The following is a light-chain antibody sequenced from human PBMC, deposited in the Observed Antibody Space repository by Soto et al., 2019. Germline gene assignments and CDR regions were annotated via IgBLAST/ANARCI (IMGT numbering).Light chain of an antibody. Sequence: QSVLTQPASVSGSPGQSITISCTGTSSDVGGYNYVSWYQQHPGKAPKLMIYDVSNRPSGVSNRFSGSKSGNTASLTISALQAEDEAVYYCSSYTSSSTLVFGGGTQVTVL. CDR2: DVS. CDR1: SSDVGGYNY. CDR3: SSYTSSSTLV. V-gene: IGLV2-14*01. J-gene: IGLJ2*01.